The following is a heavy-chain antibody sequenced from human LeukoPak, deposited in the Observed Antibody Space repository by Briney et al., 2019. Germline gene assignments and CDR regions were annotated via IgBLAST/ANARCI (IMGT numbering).Heavy chain of an antibody. CDR3: ARPRYRSEWYYFDY. CDR1: GGSINSYY. J-gene: IGHJ4*02. Sequence: SETLSLTCTVSGGSINSYYWSWIRQPPGKGLEWIGCIYYTGSTNYNPSLKSRVTMSVDTSKNQFSLKLSSVTAADTAVYYCARPRYRSEWYYFDYWGQGTLVTVSS. CDR2: IYYTGST. V-gene: IGHV4-59*01. D-gene: IGHD6-19*01.